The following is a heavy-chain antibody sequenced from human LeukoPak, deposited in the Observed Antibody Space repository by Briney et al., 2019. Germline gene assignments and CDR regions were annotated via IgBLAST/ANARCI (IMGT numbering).Heavy chain of an antibody. CDR3: ARPIGYNSGAYYFDY. CDR1: GGSISSSSYY. J-gene: IGHJ4*02. D-gene: IGHD5-24*01. V-gene: IGHV4-39*07. CDR2: IYYSGST. Sequence: SETLSLTCTVSGGSISSSSYYWGWIRQPPGKGLEWIGSIYYSGSTYYNPSLKSRVTISVDTFKNQFSLKLSSVTAADTAVYYCARPIGYNSGAYYFDYWGQGTLVTVSS.